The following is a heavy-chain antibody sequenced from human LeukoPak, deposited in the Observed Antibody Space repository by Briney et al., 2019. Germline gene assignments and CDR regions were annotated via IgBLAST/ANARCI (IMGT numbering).Heavy chain of an antibody. Sequence: GGSLRLSCAASGFTFSSYEMNWVRQAPGKGLEWVSYISSSGGTIYYADSVKGRFTISRDNAKNSLYLQMNSLRAEDTAVYYCAREANDYVWGSYHNWFDPWGQGTLVTVSS. J-gene: IGHJ5*02. V-gene: IGHV3-48*03. CDR2: ISSSGGTI. CDR3: AREANDYVWGSYHNWFDP. D-gene: IGHD3-16*02. CDR1: GFTFSSYE.